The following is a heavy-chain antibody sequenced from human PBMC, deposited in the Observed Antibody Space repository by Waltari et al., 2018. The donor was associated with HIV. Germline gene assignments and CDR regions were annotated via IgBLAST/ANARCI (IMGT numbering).Heavy chain of an antibody. CDR3: ARGNSMLRMAELDY. CDR1: GYSFRNYA. D-gene: IGHD2-21*01. J-gene: IGHJ4*02. Sequence: QVNLVQSGAEVKKPGASGKVSCEASGYSFRNYAINWVRQAPGQGLEWVGWISAYNRIANYAGKVQGRVTITTDTSTNTAYMEIRSLRSDDTAVYFCARGNSMLRMAELDYWGQGTLVTVSS. CDR2: ISAYNRIA. V-gene: IGHV1-18*01.